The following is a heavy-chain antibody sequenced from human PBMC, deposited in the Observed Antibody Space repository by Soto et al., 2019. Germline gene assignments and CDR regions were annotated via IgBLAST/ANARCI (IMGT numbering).Heavy chain of an antibody. Sequence: QVQLVQSGAEVKKPGASVKVSCKASGYTFTSYGISWVRQAPGQGLEWMGWISAYNGHTNYEQKLQARDTITQDPATSKAYMELRTLRSYDTAVYSSAKDPGFRSDYWGQGTLVTVYS. CDR3: AKDPGFRSDY. CDR1: GYTFTSYG. J-gene: IGHJ4*02. CDR2: ISAYNGHT. V-gene: IGHV1-18*01. D-gene: IGHD3-9*01.